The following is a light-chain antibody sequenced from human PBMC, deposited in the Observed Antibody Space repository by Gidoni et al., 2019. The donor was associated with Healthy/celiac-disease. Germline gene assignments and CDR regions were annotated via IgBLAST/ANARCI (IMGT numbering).Light chain of an antibody. Sequence: QSVLTQPPSASGTPGQRVTISCSGSSANIGSNTVNWYQQLPGAATNLLIYSNNHRPSGVPDRFSGSKSGTSASLAISVLQSEDEADYYCAAWDDSLNGRVFGGWTKLTVL. J-gene: IGLJ2*01. CDR3: AAWDDSLNGRV. V-gene: IGLV1-44*01. CDR2: SNN. CDR1: SANIGSNT.